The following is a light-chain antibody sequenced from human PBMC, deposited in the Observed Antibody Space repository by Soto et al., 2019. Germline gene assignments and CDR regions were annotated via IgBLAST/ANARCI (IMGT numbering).Light chain of an antibody. Sequence: EIVLTQSPGTLSLSPGERATLSCRASQSVSSSYLAWYQEKPGQAPRLLIYGASSRATGITDRFSGSGSGTDFTLTISRVEPADFAVYCCQQYGSSPPWTFGKGTKVESK. CDR2: GAS. J-gene: IGKJ1*01. CDR3: QQYGSSPPWT. CDR1: QSVSSSY. V-gene: IGKV3-20*01.